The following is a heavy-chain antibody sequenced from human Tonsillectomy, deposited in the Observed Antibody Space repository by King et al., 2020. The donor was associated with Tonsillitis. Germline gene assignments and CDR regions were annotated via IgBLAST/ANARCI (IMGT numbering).Heavy chain of an antibody. J-gene: IGHJ2*01. CDR1: GGSISSSSYY. D-gene: IGHD5-24*01. CDR3: ARQALTVEMATIIISSYFDL. CDR2: IYYSGST. V-gene: IGHV4-39*07. Sequence: MQLQESGPGLVKPSETLSLTCTVSGGSISSSSYYWGWIRQPPGKGLEWIGSIYYSGSTYYNPSLKSRVTISVDTSKNQFSLKLSSVTAADTAVYYCARQALTVEMATIIISSYFDLWGRGTLVTVSS.